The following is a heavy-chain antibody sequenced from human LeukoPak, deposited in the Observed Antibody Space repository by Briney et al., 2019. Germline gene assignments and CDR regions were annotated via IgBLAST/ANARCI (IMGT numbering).Heavy chain of an antibody. CDR1: GFTFSSYE. D-gene: IGHD3-22*01. CDR2: ISSSGSTI. CDR3: AKDGNYDSSGPLGPPFDY. V-gene: IGHV3-48*03. J-gene: IGHJ4*02. Sequence: GGSLRLSCAASGFTFSSYEMNWVRQAPGKGLEWVSYISSSGSTIYYADSVKGRFTISRDNAKNSLYLQMNSLRAEDTAVYYCAKDGNYDSSGPLGPPFDYWGQGTLVTVSS.